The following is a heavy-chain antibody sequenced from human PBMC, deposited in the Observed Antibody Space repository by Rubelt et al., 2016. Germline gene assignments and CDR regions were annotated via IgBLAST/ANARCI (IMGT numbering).Heavy chain of an antibody. CDR1: GYTFTSSD. J-gene: IGHJ5*02. D-gene: IGHD5/OR15-5a*01. CDR3: ARRLGTAEEGSVRFDP. Sequence: ASVKVSCKASGYTFTSSDINWVRQATGQRLEWMGWMNPHTGNTGYAQKFQGRVTMTRSTSINTAYMELSSLTSEDTAVYYCARRLGTAEEGSVRFDPCGQGTLVTVSS. CDR2: MNPHTGNT. V-gene: IGHV1-8*01.